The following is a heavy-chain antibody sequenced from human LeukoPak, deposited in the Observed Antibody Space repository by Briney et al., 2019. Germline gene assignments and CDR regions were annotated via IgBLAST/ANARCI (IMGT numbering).Heavy chain of an antibody. V-gene: IGHV4-39*07. CDR2: IYYSGST. CDR3: ARATTFDYYYMDV. D-gene: IGHD2/OR15-2a*01. CDR1: GGSISSSSYY. J-gene: IGHJ6*03. Sequence: PSETLSLTCTVSGGSISSSSYYWGWIRQPPGKGLEWIGSIYYSGSTYYNPSLKSRVTISVDTSKNQFSLKLSSVTAADTAVYYRARATTFDYYYMDVWGKGTTVTVSS.